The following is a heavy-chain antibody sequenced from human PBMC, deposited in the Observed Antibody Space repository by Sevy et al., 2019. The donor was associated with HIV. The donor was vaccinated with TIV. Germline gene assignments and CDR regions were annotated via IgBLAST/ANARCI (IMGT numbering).Heavy chain of an antibody. CDR1: GDTFTNNY. CDR2: IDPNGGNA. CDR3: VRADPDQHFDS. Sequence: ASVKVSCKAPGDTFTNNYMNWVRQAPGQGLEWMGIIDPNGGNATYAQKFQGRLTMTRDTSTSTLYMDLDSLRSEDTAVYYCVRADPDQHFDSWGQGTLVTVSS. V-gene: IGHV1-46*01. J-gene: IGHJ4*02.